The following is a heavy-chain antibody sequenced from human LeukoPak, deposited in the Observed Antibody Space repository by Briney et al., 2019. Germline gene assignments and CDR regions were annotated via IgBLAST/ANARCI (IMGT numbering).Heavy chain of an antibody. V-gene: IGHV4-34*01. J-gene: IGHJ6*02. CDR2: INHSGST. CDR1: GGSFSGYY. D-gene: IGHD3-9*01. Sequence: SETLSLTCAVYGGSFSGYYWSWIRQPPGKGLEWIGEINHSGSTNYNPSLKSRVTISVDTSKNQFSLKLSSVTAADTAVYYCARGNYDILTGSLYYYYYGMDVWGQRTTVTVSS. CDR3: ARGNYDILTGSLYYYYYGMDV.